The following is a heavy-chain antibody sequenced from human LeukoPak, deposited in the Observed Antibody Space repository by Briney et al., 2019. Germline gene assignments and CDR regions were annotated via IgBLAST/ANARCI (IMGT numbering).Heavy chain of an antibody. V-gene: IGHV4-59*01. CDR3: ARAEADRTFDY. CDR2: IHGST. Sequence: SETLSLTCTVSGGSISTYYRSWMRQPPGRGLEWIGYIHGSTNYNPSLRSGVTISVDMSKNQFSLKLTSVSAADTAVYYCARAEADRTFDYWGQGTLVIVSS. D-gene: IGHD1-7*01. CDR1: GGSISTYY. J-gene: IGHJ4*02.